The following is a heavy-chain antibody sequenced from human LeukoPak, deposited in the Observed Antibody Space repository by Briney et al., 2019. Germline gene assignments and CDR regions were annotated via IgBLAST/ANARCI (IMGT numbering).Heavy chain of an antibody. D-gene: IGHD5-18*01. CDR3: ASSAYVDTAMVYDY. CDR2: INPSGGST. CDR1: GYTFTGYY. V-gene: IGHV1-46*01. J-gene: IGHJ4*02. Sequence: ASVKVSCKASGYTFTGYYMHWVRQAPGQGLEWMGIINPSGGSTSYAQKFQGRVTMTRDTSTSTVYMELSSLRSEDTAVYYCASSAYVDTAMVYDYWGQGTLITVSS.